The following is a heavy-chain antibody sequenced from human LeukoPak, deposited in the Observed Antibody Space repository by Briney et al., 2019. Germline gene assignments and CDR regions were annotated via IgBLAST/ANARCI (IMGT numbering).Heavy chain of an antibody. Sequence: GGSLRLSCAASGFTFSSYSMNWVRQAPGKGLEWVSYISSSSSTIYYADSVKGRFTISRDNAKNSLYLQMNSLRAEDTAVYYCARGSYGGYYYYYYMDVWGKGTTVTVSS. J-gene: IGHJ6*03. CDR2: ISSSSSTI. CDR1: GFTFSSYS. V-gene: IGHV3-48*01. CDR3: ARGSYGGYYYYYYMDV. D-gene: IGHD4-17*01.